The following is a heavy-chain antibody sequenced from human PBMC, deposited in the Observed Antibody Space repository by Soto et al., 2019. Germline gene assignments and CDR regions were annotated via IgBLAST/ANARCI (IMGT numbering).Heavy chain of an antibody. CDR3: ARVWAPEYSGIDV. CDR2: INPSGGST. D-gene: IGHD6-6*01. Sequence: ASVKVSCKASGDTFTSYYMHWVRQAPGQGLEWMGIINPSGGSTSYAQKFQGRVTMTRDTSTSTVYMELSSLRSEDTAVYYCARVWAPEYSGIDVWGQGTTVTVSS. CDR1: GDTFTSYY. V-gene: IGHV1-46*01. J-gene: IGHJ6*02.